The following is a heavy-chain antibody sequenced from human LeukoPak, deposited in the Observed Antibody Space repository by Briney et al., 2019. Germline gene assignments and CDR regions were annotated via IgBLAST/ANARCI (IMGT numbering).Heavy chain of an antibody. Sequence: TSSETLSLTCIVSGGSISGYYWNWIRQPPGKGMEYIGFIYYTGSTHYNPSLKSRVTISQDTSKNQFSMKMNSVTAADTAVYYCARPSGSYYWQYGMDVWGQGTTVTVSS. CDR1: GGSISGYY. V-gene: IGHV4-59*08. J-gene: IGHJ6*02. D-gene: IGHD1-26*01. CDR2: IYYTGST. CDR3: ARPSGSYYWQYGMDV.